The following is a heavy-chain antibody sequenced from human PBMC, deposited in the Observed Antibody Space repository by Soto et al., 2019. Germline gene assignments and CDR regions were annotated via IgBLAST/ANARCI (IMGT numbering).Heavy chain of an antibody. CDR2: LWSDGINE. V-gene: IGHV3-33*01. Sequence: QGQLVESRGGVAQPGRSLRLPCAATGFSFSISAMHWFRQAPGKGPEWVAVLWSDGINEYYADSVKGRFIVSRDNSKNALYLQMSSLRAEDTAMYYCARDRNEQGAYVIDYWGQGTLVTVSS. D-gene: IGHD1-1*01. J-gene: IGHJ4*02. CDR3: ARDRNEQGAYVIDY. CDR1: GFSFSISA.